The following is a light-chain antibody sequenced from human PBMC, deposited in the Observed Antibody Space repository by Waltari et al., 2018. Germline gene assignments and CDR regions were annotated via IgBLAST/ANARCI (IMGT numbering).Light chain of an antibody. V-gene: IGLV2-14*01. CDR1: SSDVGRYNY. J-gene: IGLJ1*01. Sequence: QSALTQPASVSGSRGQSITIPCTGTSSDVGRYNYVSWYQKHPGKDPKLTISGVSKRPSGVSTRFSGSKSGTTASLTISGPQAEDEADYYCTSYTSSNTYVFGTGTKVTVL. CDR3: TSYTSSNTYV. CDR2: GVS.